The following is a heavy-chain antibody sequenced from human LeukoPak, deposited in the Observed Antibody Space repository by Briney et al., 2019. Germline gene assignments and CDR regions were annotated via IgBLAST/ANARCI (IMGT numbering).Heavy chain of an antibody. J-gene: IGHJ5*02. V-gene: IGHV4-39*01. CDR2: IYYSGST. CDR1: GGSISSSSYY. D-gene: IGHD3-9*01. Sequence: PSETLSLTCTVSGGSISSSSYYWGWIRQPPGKGLEWIGSIYYSGSTYYNPSLKSRVTISVDTSKNQFSLKLSSVTAADTAVYYCARYIILTGYPNWFDPWGQGTLVTVSS. CDR3: ARYIILTGYPNWFDP.